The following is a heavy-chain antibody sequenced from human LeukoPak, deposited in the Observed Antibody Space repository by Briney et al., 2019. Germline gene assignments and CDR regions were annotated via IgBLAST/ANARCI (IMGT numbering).Heavy chain of an antibody. CDR3: AKGALRYYDSSGYYSSYFDY. V-gene: IGHV3-9*01. CDR1: EFTFDDYA. Sequence: PGGSLSLSCAASEFTFDDYAMHWVRHAPGKGREWVSGISWNSGSIDYADSVKGRFTISRDNAKNSLYLQMNSLRAEDTALYYCAKGALRYYDSSGYYSSYFDYWGQGTLVTVSS. D-gene: IGHD3-22*01. CDR2: ISWNSGSI. J-gene: IGHJ4*02.